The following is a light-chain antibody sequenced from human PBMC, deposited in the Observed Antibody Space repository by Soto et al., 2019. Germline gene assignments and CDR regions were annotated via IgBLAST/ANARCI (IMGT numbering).Light chain of an antibody. J-gene: IGLJ2*01. Sequence: QSVLTPPPSASGTPGQRVTISCSGSSSNIGSNTVNWYQQLPGTAPKLLLYSNNQRPSGVPDRFSGSKSGTSASLAISGLQSEDEADYYCAAWDDSLNGPKFGGGTKLTVL. CDR3: AAWDDSLNGPK. V-gene: IGLV1-44*01. CDR2: SNN. CDR1: SSNIGSNT.